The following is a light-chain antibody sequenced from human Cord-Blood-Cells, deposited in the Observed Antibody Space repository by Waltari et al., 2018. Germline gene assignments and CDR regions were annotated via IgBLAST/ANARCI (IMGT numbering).Light chain of an antibody. CDR2: EVS. J-gene: IGLJ3*02. CDR1: SSDVGGYNY. V-gene: IGLV2-8*01. Sequence: QSALTQPPSASGSPGQSVTISCTGTSSDVGGYNYVSWYQQHPVTPPQLMIYEVSKRPSGVPDRVSGSKSGNPAALTVSGLQAEDEADYDCSAYAGSNNWVFGGGTKLTVL. CDR3: SAYAGSNNWV.